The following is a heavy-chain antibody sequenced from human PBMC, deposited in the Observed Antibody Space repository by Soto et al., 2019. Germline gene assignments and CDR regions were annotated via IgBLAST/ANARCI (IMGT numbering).Heavy chain of an antibody. CDR2: IYYSGST. J-gene: IGHJ4*02. CDR3: ARDTGAAASDY. V-gene: IGHV4-61*01. CDR1: GGSVSSGSYY. D-gene: IGHD6-13*01. Sequence: QVQLQESGPGLVKPSETLSLTRTVSGGSVSSGSYYWSWIRQPPGKGLEWIGYIYYSGSTNYNPSLKSRVTISVDTSKNQFSLKLSSVTAADTAVYYCARDTGAAASDYWGQGTLVTVSS.